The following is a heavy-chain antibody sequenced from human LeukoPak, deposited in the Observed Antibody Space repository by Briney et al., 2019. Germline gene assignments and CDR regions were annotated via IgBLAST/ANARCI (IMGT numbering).Heavy chain of an antibody. D-gene: IGHD6-19*01. CDR2: INHSGST. CDR1: GGSFSNYY. V-gene: IGHV4-34*01. CDR3: ARARSSGWSQNWLDP. Sequence: PSETLSLTCAVYGGSFSNYYWSWVRQPPGKGLEWIGEINHSGSTNYSPSLKSRVTMSVDTSKNQFSLKLSSVTAADTAVYYCARARSSGWSQNWLDPWGQGALVTVSS. J-gene: IGHJ5*02.